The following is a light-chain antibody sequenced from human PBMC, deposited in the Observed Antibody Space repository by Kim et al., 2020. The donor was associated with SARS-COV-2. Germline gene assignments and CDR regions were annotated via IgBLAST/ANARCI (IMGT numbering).Light chain of an antibody. J-gene: IGLJ2*01. CDR2: RDD. CDR1: KLGGKF. V-gene: IGLV3-1*01. Sequence: SYELTQPPSLSVSPGQTATITCFGDKLGGKFASWYQQRLGQSPVLVIYRDDKRASNIPERFSGSNSGSTATLTISGTQTMDEADYYCQTWASGSVVFGGGTQLTVL. CDR3: QTWASGSVV.